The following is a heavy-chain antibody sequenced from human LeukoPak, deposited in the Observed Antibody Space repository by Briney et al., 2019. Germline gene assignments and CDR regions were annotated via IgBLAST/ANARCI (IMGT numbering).Heavy chain of an antibody. J-gene: IGHJ5*02. V-gene: IGHV4-4*02. CDR2: IYHSGST. CDR3: ARSRIGYSSSSRWFDP. CDR1: GGSISSSNW. Sequence: SGTLSLTCAVSGGSISSSNWWSWVRQPPGKGLEWIGEIYHSGSTNYNPSLKSRVTISVDTSKNQFPLKLSSVTAADTAVYYCARSRIGYSSSSRWFDPWGQGTLVTVSS. D-gene: IGHD6-6*01.